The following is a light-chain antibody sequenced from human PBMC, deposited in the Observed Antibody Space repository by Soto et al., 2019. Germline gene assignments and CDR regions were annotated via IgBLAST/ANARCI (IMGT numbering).Light chain of an antibody. V-gene: IGKV3-20*01. CDR1: QSVSSSS. Sequence: ETVLTQSPGTLSLSPGERATLSCRASQSVSSSSLAWYQQRPGQAPRLLIYGTSSRAIGIPDRLSGSGSGTDFTLTISRLEPEDFAVYFCQRYGSSPLITFGQGTRLENK. CDR2: GTS. J-gene: IGKJ5*01. CDR3: QRYGSSPLIT.